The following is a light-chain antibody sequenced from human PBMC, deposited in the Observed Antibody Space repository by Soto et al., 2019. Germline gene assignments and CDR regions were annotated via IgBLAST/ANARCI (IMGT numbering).Light chain of an antibody. CDR1: QSVNSSY. V-gene: IGKV3D-20*02. CDR3: QQRSEWPLT. CDR2: AAS. J-gene: IGKJ4*01. Sequence: EIVLTQSPGTLSLSPGERATLSCRASQSVNSSYLVWHQQKPGQAPRLLIYAASRRATGIPDRFSGSGSGTDFTLTISRLEPEDFAVYYCQQRSEWPLTFGGGTKVEI.